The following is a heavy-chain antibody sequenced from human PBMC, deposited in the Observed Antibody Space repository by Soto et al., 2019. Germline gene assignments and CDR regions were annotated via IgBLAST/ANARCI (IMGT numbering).Heavy chain of an antibody. J-gene: IGHJ4*02. V-gene: IGHV3-48*02. CDR1: GFTFSISA. D-gene: IGHD3-22*01. CDR3: ARDHHNYYDSSAY. Sequence: GGSLRLSCAASGFTFSISAISWVRQAPGKGLECVSNITGGGSHIYYADSVKGRFTISRDNAKNSLYLQMNSLRDEDTAVYYCARDHHNYYDSSAYWGQGTLVTVSS. CDR2: ITGGGSHI.